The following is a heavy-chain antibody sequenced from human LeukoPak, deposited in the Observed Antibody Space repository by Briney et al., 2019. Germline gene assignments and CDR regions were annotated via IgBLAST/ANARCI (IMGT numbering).Heavy chain of an antibody. CDR2: IWYDGSNK. V-gene: IGHV3-33*01. CDR1: GFTFSSYG. J-gene: IGHJ4*02. Sequence: GGSLRLSCAASGFTFSSYGMHWVRQAPGKGLEWVAVIWYDGSNKYYADSVKGRFTISSDNSKNTLYLQMNSLRAEDTAVYYCARGCSSTSCYGYWGQGTLVTVSS. CDR3: ARGCSSTSCYGY. D-gene: IGHD2-2*01.